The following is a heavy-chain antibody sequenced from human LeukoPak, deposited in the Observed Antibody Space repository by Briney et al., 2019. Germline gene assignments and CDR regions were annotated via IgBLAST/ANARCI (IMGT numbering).Heavy chain of an antibody. V-gene: IGHV3-21*01. CDR1: GFTFSSYS. CDR3: ARKTLRNWFDP. Sequence: GGSLRLSCAASGFTFSSYSMNWVRQAPGKGLEWVSSISSSSSYIYYADSVEGRFTIPRDNAKNSLYLQMNSLRAEDTAVYYCARKTLRNWFDPWGQGTLVTVSS. D-gene: IGHD4-17*01. CDR2: ISSSSSYI. J-gene: IGHJ5*02.